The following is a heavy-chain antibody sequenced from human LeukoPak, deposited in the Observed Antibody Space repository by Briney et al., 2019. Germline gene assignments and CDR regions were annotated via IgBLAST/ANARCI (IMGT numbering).Heavy chain of an antibody. D-gene: IGHD5-24*01. V-gene: IGHV3-48*01. CDR1: GFTFSSYS. CDR2: ISSSSSTI. Sequence: GGSLRLSCAASGFTFSSYSMNWVRQAPGKGLEWVSYISSSSSTIYYADSVKGRFTISRDNAKNSLYLQMNSLRAEDTAVYYCARDLGDGYNSDAFDYWGQGTLVTVSS. J-gene: IGHJ4*02. CDR3: ARDLGDGYNSDAFDY.